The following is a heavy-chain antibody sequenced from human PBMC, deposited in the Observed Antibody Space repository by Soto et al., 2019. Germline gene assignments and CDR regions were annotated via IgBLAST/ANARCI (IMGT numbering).Heavy chain of an antibody. V-gene: IGHV5-10-1*01. CDR2: IDPSDSYT. Sequence: XESQKIACTGSGYSFTSYSISWVRQMPGKGLEWMGRIDPSDSYTNYSPSFQGHVTISADKSISTAYLPWSSLKASDTAMYYRARHGSRTGLWGQGTLVTVSS. CDR1: GYSFTSYS. J-gene: IGHJ4*02. D-gene: IGHD1-26*01. CDR3: ARHGSRTGL.